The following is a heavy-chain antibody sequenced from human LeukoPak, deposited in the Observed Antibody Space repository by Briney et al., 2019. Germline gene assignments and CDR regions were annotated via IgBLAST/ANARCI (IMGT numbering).Heavy chain of an antibody. D-gene: IGHD2-15*01. V-gene: IGHV3-23*01. CDR1: GFAFSSSW. J-gene: IGHJ4*02. CDR3: AKEGYCSGGSCYSPRPTDY. Sequence: PGGSLRLSCAASGFAFSSSWMHWVRQAPEKGLEWVSAISGSGGSTYYADSVKGRFTISRDNSKNTLYLQMNSLRAEDTAVYYCAKEGYCSGGSCYSPRPTDYWGQGTLVTVSS. CDR2: ISGSGGST.